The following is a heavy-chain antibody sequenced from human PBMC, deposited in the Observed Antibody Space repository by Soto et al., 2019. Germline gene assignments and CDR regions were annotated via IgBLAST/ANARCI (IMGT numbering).Heavy chain of an antibody. Sequence: QVQLVQSGAEVKNPGSSVKVSCTASGGSFSSFAINWVRQAPGQGLEWMGGSIHLFGTTNYAQKFQGRVTITADKSTGTAYMELNSLRSEDTAVYYCARRGYCSSPTCYRGAFDIWGQGTMVTVSS. CDR1: GGSFSSFA. CDR3: ARRGYCSSPTCYRGAFDI. J-gene: IGHJ3*02. V-gene: IGHV1-69*06. D-gene: IGHD2-2*01. CDR2: SIHLFGTT.